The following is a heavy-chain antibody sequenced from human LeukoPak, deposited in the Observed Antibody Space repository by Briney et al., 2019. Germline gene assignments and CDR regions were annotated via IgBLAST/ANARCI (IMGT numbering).Heavy chain of an antibody. V-gene: IGHV3-7*03. Sequence: GGSPRLSCAASGFTFRSYWMTWVRQAPGKGLEWVANIKEDGSEKYYVDSVKGRFTISRDNAKNSLYLQMNSLRAEDTAVYYCARDSWYARDYWGQGTLVTVSS. J-gene: IGHJ4*02. CDR3: ARDSWYARDY. CDR1: GFTFRSYW. D-gene: IGHD6-13*01. CDR2: IKEDGSEK.